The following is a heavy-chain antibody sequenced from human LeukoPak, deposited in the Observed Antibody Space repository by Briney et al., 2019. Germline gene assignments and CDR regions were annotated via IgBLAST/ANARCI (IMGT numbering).Heavy chain of an antibody. CDR1: GGSISRYY. J-gene: IGHJ3*02. V-gene: IGHV4-59*01. Sequence: PSETLSLTCTVSGGSISRYYWSWIRQPPGKGLEWIGYIYYSGSTNYNPSLKSRVTISVDTSKNQFSLKLSSVTAADTAVYYCAREKSSGYHQDAFDIWGQGTMVTVSS. D-gene: IGHD3-22*01. CDR2: IYYSGST. CDR3: AREKSSGYHQDAFDI.